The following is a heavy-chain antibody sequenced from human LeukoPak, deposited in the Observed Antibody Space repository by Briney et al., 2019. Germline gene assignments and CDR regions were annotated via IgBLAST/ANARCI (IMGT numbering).Heavy chain of an antibody. CDR1: GFTFSSYG. CDR2: IRYDGSNK. Sequence: PGGSLRLSCAASGFTFSSYGMHWVRQAPGKGLEWVAFIRYDGSNKYYADSVKGRFTISRDNSKNTLYLQMNSLRAEDTAVYYCAKGVSSGWYFVIGAFDIWGRGTMVTVSS. V-gene: IGHV3-30*02. J-gene: IGHJ3*02. D-gene: IGHD6-19*01. CDR3: AKGVSSGWYFVIGAFDI.